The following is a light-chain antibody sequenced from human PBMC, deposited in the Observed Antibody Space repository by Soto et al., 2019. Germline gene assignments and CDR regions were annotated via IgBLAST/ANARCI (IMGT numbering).Light chain of an antibody. CDR1: QSVSSSY. CDR2: DAS. J-gene: IGKJ1*01. CDR3: QQRLNWPPG. V-gene: IGKV3D-20*02. Sequence: EIVLTQSPGTLSLSPGERATLSCRASQSVSSSYLAWYQQKPGQAPRLLIYDASTRATGIPARFSGSGSGTDFTLTISDLEPADFGLYYCQQRLNWPPGFGQGTKVDIK.